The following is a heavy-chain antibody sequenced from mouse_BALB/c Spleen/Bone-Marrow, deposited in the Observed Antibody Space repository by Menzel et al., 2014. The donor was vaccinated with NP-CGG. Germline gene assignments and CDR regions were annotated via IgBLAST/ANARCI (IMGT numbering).Heavy chain of an antibody. CDR2: IDPANGNT. CDR3: ANYYYGSSLFAY. CDR1: SFNIKDTY. J-gene: IGHJ3*01. Sequence: EVQVVESGAELVKPGASVKLSCTASSFNIKDTYMHWVKQRPEQGLEWIGRIDPANGNTKYDPKFQGKATITADTSSNTAYLQLSNLTSEDTAVYYCANYYYGSSLFAYWGQGTLVTVSA. V-gene: IGHV14-3*02. D-gene: IGHD1-1*01.